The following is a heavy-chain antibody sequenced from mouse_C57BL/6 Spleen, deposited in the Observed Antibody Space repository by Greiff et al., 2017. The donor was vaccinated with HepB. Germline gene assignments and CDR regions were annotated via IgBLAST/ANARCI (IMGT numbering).Heavy chain of an antibody. V-gene: IGHV14-4*01. J-gene: IGHJ3*01. CDR2: IDPENGDT. CDR3: TTEGSLAY. CDR1: GFNIKDDY. Sequence: EVMLVESGAELVRPGASVKLSCTASGFNIKDDYMHWVKQRPEQGLEWIGWIDPENGDTEYASKFQGKATITADTSSNTAYLQLSSLTSEDTAVYYCTTEGSLAYWGQGTLVTVSA.